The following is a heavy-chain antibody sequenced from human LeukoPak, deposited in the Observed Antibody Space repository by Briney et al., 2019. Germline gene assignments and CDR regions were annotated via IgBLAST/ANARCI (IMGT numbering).Heavy chain of an antibody. J-gene: IGHJ6*02. CDR3: ARGRITRLDYYGMDV. D-gene: IGHD2-2*01. V-gene: IGHV1-18*01. CDR2: ISAYNGNT. Sequence: VASVKVSCKASGYTFTSYGISWVRQAPGQGLEWMGWISAYNGNTNYAQKLQGRVTMTTDTSTSTAYMELRSLRSDDTAVYYCARGRITRLDYYGMDVWGQGTTVTVSS. CDR1: GYTFTSYG.